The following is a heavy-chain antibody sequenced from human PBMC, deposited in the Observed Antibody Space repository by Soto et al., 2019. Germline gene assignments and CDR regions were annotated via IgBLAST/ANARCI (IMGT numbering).Heavy chain of an antibody. D-gene: IGHD3-9*01. CDR3: ARDSSWTGYSAQFDS. J-gene: IGHJ4*02. CDR1: GFTFSSHW. CDR2: INSDGRST. V-gene: IGHV3-74*01. Sequence: EVQLVESGGGLVQPGGSLRLSCAASGFTFSSHWMHWVRHAPGKGLVWVSRINSDGRSTTNAESVKGRFTISRDNARNTLYLQMNSLRAEDTAVYYCARDSSWTGYSAQFDSWGQGTLVTVAS.